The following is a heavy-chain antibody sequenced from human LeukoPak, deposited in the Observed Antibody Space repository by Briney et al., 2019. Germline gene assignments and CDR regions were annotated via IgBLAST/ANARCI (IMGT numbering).Heavy chain of an antibody. CDR2: IYPGDSDT. D-gene: IGHD2-2*01. Sequence: GASLKISCKGSGYSFTSYWIGLVRPMAGKRLEWMGIIYPGDSDTSYSPSYQGQVNISADKSISTAYLQWSSLKASDTAMYYCARLIYCSSTSCLEQNYYYCYYMDVWGKGTTVTVSS. J-gene: IGHJ6*03. CDR1: GYSFTSYW. CDR3: ARLIYCSSTSCLEQNYYYCYYMDV. V-gene: IGHV5-51*01.